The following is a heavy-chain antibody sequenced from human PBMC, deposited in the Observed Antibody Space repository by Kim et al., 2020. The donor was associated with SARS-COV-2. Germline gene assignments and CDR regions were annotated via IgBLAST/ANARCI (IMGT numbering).Heavy chain of an antibody. J-gene: IGHJ5*02. V-gene: IGHV2-5*02. Sequence: SGPTLVNPTQTLTLTCTFSGFSLSTSGVGVGWIRQPPGKALEWLALIYWDDDKRYSPSLKSRLTITKDTSKNQVVLTMTNMDPVDTATYYCAHNTEIAAAGTHNWFDPWGQGTLVTVSS. CDR3: AHNTEIAAAGTHNWFDP. CDR1: GFSLSTSGVG. D-gene: IGHD6-13*01. CDR2: IYWDDDK.